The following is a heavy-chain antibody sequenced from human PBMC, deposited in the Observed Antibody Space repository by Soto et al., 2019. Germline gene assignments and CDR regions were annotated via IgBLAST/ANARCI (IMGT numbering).Heavy chain of an antibody. CDR1: GFTFSSYG. CDR2: IWYDGSNK. Sequence: QVQLVESGGGVVQPGRSLRLSCAASGFTFSSYGMHWVRQAPGKGLEWVAVIWYDGSNKYYADSVKGRFTISRDNSKNKLYLQMNSLRAEDTAVYYCAREVAAAGLYYYYYGMDVWGQGTTVTVSS. D-gene: IGHD6-13*01. CDR3: AREVAAAGLYYYYYGMDV. V-gene: IGHV3-33*01. J-gene: IGHJ6*02.